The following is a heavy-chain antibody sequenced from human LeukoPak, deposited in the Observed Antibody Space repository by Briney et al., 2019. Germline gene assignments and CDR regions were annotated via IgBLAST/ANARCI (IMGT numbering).Heavy chain of an antibody. CDR3: ARDPSVIGVDY. CDR1: GGSISSYY. CDR2: IYCSGST. D-gene: IGHD2-8*01. Sequence: SETLSLTCTVSGGSISSYYWSWIRQPLGKGLEWIGYIYCSGSTNYNPSLKSRVTISVDTSKNQFSLKLSSVTAEDTAVYYCARDPSVIGVDYWGQGTLVTVSS. J-gene: IGHJ4*02. V-gene: IGHV4-59*01.